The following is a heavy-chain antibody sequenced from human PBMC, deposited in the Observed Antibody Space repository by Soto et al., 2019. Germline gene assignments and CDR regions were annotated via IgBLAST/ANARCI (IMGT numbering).Heavy chain of an antibody. V-gene: IGHV4-39*07. CDR3: ARTLPYSSTSTFDI. J-gene: IGHJ3*02. D-gene: IGHD6-6*01. CDR1: GGSISSSSYY. Sequence: SETLSLTCTVSGGSISSSSYYWGWIRQPPGKGLEWIGSNYYSGSTYYNPSLTNRITISVDTSKNQFSLKLSSVTAAATAVYYCARTLPYSSTSTFDIWGQGTMVTVSS. CDR2: NYYSGST.